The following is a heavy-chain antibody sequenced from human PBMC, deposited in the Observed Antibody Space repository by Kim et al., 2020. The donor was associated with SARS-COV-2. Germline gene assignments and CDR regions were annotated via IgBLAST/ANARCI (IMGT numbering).Heavy chain of an antibody. CDR1: GFTFSSYA. J-gene: IGHJ4*02. Sequence: GGSLRHSCAASGFTFSSYAMSWVRQAPGKGLEWVSAISGSGGSTYYADSVKGRFTISRDNSKNTLYLQMNSLRAEDTAVYYCAIPPRLLWFGELFPYYFDYWGQGTLVTVSS. CDR3: AIPPRLLWFGELFPYYFDY. CDR2: ISGSGGST. D-gene: IGHD3-10*01. V-gene: IGHV3-23*01.